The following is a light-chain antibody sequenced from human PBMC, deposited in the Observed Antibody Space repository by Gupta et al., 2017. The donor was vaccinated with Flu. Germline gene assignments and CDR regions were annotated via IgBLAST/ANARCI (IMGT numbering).Light chain of an antibody. CDR1: QTVSSN. CDR2: GAS. J-gene: IGKJ1*01. Sequence: EVLMTQSPATLSVSPGERATLSCRASQTVSSNLAWYQQKPGQAPRLLIYGASTRAPGMPARFSGSGSGTEFTLTISSLQSEDFAVYYCQQYNQWPLWTFGQGTKVEIK. CDR3: QQYNQWPLWT. V-gene: IGKV3-15*01.